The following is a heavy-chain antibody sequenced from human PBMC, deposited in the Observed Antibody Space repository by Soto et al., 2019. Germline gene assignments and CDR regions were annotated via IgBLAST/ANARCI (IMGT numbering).Heavy chain of an antibody. Sequence: QAQLVESGGGVVQPGRSLRLSCAASGFTFSSYGMHWVRQAPGKGLEWVAVISYDGSNKYYADSVKGRFTISRDNSKNTLYLQMNSLRAEDTAVYYCAKARGDFWSGSPSAYFDLWGRGTLVTVSS. CDR3: AKARGDFWSGSPSAYFDL. CDR1: GFTFSSYG. V-gene: IGHV3-30*18. J-gene: IGHJ2*01. D-gene: IGHD3-3*01. CDR2: ISYDGSNK.